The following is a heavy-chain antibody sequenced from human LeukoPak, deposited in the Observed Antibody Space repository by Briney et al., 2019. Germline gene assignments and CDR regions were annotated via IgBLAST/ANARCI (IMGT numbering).Heavy chain of an antibody. Sequence: SVKVSCKASGGTFSRYAISWVRQAPGQGLEWMGGISPIFGTVNYAQKFQGRVTITADESTSTAYMELSSLRSEDTAVYYCARASDYVWGSYPTDYWGQGTLVTVSS. CDR3: ARASDYVWGSYPTDY. CDR2: ISPIFGTV. J-gene: IGHJ4*02. V-gene: IGHV1-69*13. CDR1: GGTFSRYA. D-gene: IGHD3-16*02.